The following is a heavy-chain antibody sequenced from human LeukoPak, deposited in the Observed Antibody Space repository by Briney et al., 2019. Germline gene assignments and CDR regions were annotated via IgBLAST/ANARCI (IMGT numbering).Heavy chain of an antibody. V-gene: IGHV4-59*01. CDR2: IYYSGSS. D-gene: IGHD3-22*01. CDR1: GFTFSSYA. CDR3: ARLYDSSGYTNWLDP. J-gene: IGHJ5*02. Sequence: GSLRLSCAASGFTFSSYAMSWIRQPPGKGLEWIGYIYYSGSSKYNPSLKSRVTISVDTSKNQFSLKLSSMAAADTAVYYCARLYDSSGYTNWLDPWGQGTLVTVSS.